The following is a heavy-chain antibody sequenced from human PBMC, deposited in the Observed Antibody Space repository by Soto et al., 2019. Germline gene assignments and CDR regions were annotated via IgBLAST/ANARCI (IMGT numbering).Heavy chain of an antibody. Sequence: GSLRLSCAASGFTFSSYSMNWVRQAPGKGLEWVSSISSSSSYIYYADSVKGRFTISRDNAKNSLYLQMNSLRAEDTAVYYCARMGISYYGSGSYDNAFDIWGQGTMVTVSS. J-gene: IGHJ3*02. CDR2: ISSSSSYI. D-gene: IGHD3-10*01. CDR3: ARMGISYYGSGSYDNAFDI. V-gene: IGHV3-21*01. CDR1: GFTFSSYS.